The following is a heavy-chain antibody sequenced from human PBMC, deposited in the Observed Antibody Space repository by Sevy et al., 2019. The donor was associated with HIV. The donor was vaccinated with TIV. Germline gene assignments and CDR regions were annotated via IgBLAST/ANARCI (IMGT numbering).Heavy chain of an antibody. Sequence: GESLKISCAASTFTFGHYAMHWVRQAPGKGLQWVAGISYEGSNEYYTDSVKGRFTISRDNSKNTSNLEMNNLRVEDTALYYCARDWGTPPTAILYYFDFWGQGIPVTVSS. CDR3: ARDWGTPPTAILYYFDF. J-gene: IGHJ4*02. CDR1: TFTFGHYA. D-gene: IGHD3-16*01. V-gene: IGHV3-30*04. CDR2: ISYEGSNE.